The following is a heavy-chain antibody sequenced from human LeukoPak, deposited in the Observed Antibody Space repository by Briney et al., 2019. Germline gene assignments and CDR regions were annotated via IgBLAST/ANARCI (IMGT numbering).Heavy chain of an antibody. CDR3: ARGVGKRGYSYGSYYYYGMDV. Sequence: SVKVSCKASGGTFSSYAISWVRQAPGQGLEWMGGIIPIFGTANYAQKFQGRVTITADESTSTAYMELSSLRSEDTAVYYCARGVGKRGYSYGSYYYYGMDVWGQGATVTVSS. J-gene: IGHJ6*02. D-gene: IGHD5-18*01. V-gene: IGHV1-69*01. CDR2: IIPIFGTA. CDR1: GGTFSSYA.